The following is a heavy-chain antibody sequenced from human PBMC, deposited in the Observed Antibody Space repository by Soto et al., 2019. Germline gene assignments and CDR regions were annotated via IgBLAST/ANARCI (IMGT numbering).Heavy chain of an antibody. CDR1: GGSISSSSYY. Sequence: QLQLQESGPGLVKPSETLSLTCTVSGGSISSSSYYWGWIRQPPGKGLEWIGSIYYSGSTYYNPSLKSRVTISVDTSKNQFSLKLSSVTAADTAVYYCARLVWGDGSDFDYWGQGTLVTVSS. CDR3: ARLVWGDGSDFDY. CDR2: IYYSGST. D-gene: IGHD3-16*01. J-gene: IGHJ4*02. V-gene: IGHV4-39*01.